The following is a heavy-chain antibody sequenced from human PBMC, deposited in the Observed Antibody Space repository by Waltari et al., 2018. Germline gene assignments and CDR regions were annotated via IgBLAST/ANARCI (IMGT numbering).Heavy chain of an antibody. D-gene: IGHD6-19*01. J-gene: IGHJ6*03. CDR3: ARESSLSETYYYKLDV. CDR1: GGTFGSYG. CDR2: FVPMFGTA. Sequence: QVQLVQSGAEVKKPGSSVKVSCKLSGGTFGSYGITWVRQAPGQGLEWMGGFVPMFGTANYAQKFQGRVTMTADDSTTTAYMQLSSLRSEDTAIYYCARESSLSETYYYKLDVWCKGTTVTISS. V-gene: IGHV1-69*12.